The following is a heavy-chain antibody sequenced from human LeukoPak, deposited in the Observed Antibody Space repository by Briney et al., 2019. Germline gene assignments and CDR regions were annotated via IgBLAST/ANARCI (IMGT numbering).Heavy chain of an antibody. D-gene: IGHD1-26*01. J-gene: IGHJ4*02. V-gene: IGHV1-69*13. CDR3: ARERRGGSYFTEKRLDH. CDR1: GGTFSNYA. Sequence: SVKVSCKASGGTFSNYAISWVRQAPGQGLEWMGASIPIFGTANYAQKSQGRVTITADESTGTAYMELSSLRSEDTAVYYCARERRGGSYFTEKRLDHWGQGTLVAVSS. CDR2: SIPIFGTA.